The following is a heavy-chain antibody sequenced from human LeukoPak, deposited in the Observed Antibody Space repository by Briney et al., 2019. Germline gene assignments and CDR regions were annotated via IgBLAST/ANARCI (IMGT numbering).Heavy chain of an antibody. CDR2: IIPIFGTA. CDR1: GGTFSSYA. D-gene: IGHD3-10*01. V-gene: IGHV1-69*13. Sequence: ASVKVSCKASGGTFSSYAISWVRQAPGQGLEWMGGIIPIFGTANYAQKFQGRVTITADESTSTAYMELSSLRSEDTAVYYCAVMVRGTYFDYWGQGTLVTVSS. J-gene: IGHJ4*02. CDR3: AVMVRGTYFDY.